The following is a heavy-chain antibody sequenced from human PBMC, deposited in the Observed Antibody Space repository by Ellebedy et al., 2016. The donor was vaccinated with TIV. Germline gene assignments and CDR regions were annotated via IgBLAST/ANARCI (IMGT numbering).Heavy chain of an antibody. D-gene: IGHD3-3*01. J-gene: IGHJ2*01. Sequence: PGGSLRLSCAASGFTFNSYGMHWVRQAPGKGLEWVAVISYVGNNEDYADYVKGRFTTYRDNSQNTLFLQMDSLRVEDTAVYYCARPRGITIFERILYFDLWGRGTLVTVSS. V-gene: IGHV3-30*03. CDR3: ARPRGITIFERILYFDL. CDR2: ISYVGNNE. CDR1: GFTFNSYG.